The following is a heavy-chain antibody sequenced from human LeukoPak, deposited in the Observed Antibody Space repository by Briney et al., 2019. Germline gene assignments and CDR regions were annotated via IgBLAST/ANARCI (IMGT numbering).Heavy chain of an antibody. Sequence: GGSLRLSCGASGFSFSSYAMSWVRQAPGKGLEWVSAISGSGSKTYYADSVKGRFTISRDNSKNTVSLQMNSLRAEDTAVYYCARGGYVKVLDYWGQGTLVTVSS. D-gene: IGHD6-25*01. CDR3: ARGGYVKVLDY. J-gene: IGHJ4*02. V-gene: IGHV3-23*01. CDR2: ISGSGSKT. CDR1: GFSFSSYA.